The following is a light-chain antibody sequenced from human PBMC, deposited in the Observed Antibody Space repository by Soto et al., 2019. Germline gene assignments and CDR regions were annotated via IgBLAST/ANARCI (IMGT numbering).Light chain of an antibody. CDR2: KAS. V-gene: IGKV1-5*03. CDR3: QQYNSYSVT. CDR1: QSISSW. J-gene: IGKJ1*01. Sequence: DIRMTQSPSTLSASVGDRVTITCRASQSISSWLAWYQQKPGKAPKLLIYKASSLESGVPSRFSGSGSGTDFTLTVSSLQPEDFASYYCQQYNSYSVTFGQGTKV.